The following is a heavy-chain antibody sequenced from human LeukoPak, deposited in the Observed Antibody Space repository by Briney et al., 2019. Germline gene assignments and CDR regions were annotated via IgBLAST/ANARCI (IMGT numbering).Heavy chain of an antibody. D-gene: IGHD3-3*01. CDR2: VSGSGGAT. J-gene: IGHJ3*02. Sequence: GGSLRLSCAASGFTFSSYAMSWVRQAPGKGLEWVSAVSGSGGATYYADSVKGRFTISRDNSKNTLYLQMNSLRAEDTAVYYCAKVPVFSLTISEVVTDDAFDIWGQGTIVTVSS. CDR1: GFTFSSYA. V-gene: IGHV3-23*01. CDR3: AKVPVFSLTISEVVTDDAFDI.